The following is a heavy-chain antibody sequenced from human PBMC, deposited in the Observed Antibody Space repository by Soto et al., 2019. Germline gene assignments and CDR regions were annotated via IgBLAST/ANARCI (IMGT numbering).Heavy chain of an antibody. CDR3: AKDFDWLLYKRRLDYYGMDV. Sequence: PGGSLRLSCAASGFTFSSYAMSWVRQAPGKGLEWVSAISGSGGSTYYADSVKGRFTISRDNSKNTLYLQMNSLRAEDTAVYYCAKDFDWLLYKRRLDYYGMDVWGQGTTVTVSS. V-gene: IGHV3-23*01. D-gene: IGHD3-9*01. CDR1: GFTFSSYA. CDR2: ISGSGGST. J-gene: IGHJ6*02.